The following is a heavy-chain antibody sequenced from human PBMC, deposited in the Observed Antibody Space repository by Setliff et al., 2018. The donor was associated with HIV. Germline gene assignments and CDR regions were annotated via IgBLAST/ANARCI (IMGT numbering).Heavy chain of an antibody. CDR2: VRPDGSEK. CDR1: GFYFSNYW. V-gene: IGHV3-7*01. CDR3: ARVRLYNTALDY. J-gene: IGHJ4*02. Sequence: PGGSLRLSCVVSGFYFSNYWMSWVRQAPGKGLEWVASVRPDGSEKHYVDPLKGRFTLSRDTSKNTLFLQMNSLRPEDAAVYYCARVRLYNTALDYWGQGTLVTVSS. D-gene: IGHD3-3*01.